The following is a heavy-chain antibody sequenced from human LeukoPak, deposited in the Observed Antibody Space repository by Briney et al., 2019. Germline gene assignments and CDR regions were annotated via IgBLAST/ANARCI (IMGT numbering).Heavy chain of an antibody. D-gene: IGHD4-17*01. J-gene: IGHJ4*02. CDR3: ARRGSSVTNPVVPYYFDY. CDR1: GFTFSTFA. CDR2: IFPSGGEI. Sequence: PGGSLRLSCAASGFTFSTFAMIWVRQPPGKGLEWVSSIFPSGGEIHYADSVKGRFTISRGNAKNSLYLQMNSLRAEDTAVYYCARRGSSVTNPVVPYYFDYWGQGTLVTVSS. V-gene: IGHV3-21*01.